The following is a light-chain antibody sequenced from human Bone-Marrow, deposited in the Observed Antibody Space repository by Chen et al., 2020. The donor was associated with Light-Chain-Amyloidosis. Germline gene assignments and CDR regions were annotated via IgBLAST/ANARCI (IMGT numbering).Light chain of an antibody. CDR1: QSVSSK. J-gene: IGKJ4*01. Sequence: DIVMTQSPATLSVSPGERATLSCRACQSVSSKLAWFQQKPGQAPRLLIYGASTRATGIPARFSGSGSGTEFSLTISSLQSEDFGVYYCQQYYNWPPLTFGGGTKVEIK. V-gene: IGKV3-15*01. CDR3: QQYYNWPPLT. CDR2: GAS.